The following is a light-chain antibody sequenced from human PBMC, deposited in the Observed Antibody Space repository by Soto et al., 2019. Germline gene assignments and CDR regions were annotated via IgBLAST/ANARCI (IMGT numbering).Light chain of an antibody. CDR3: RSYAGSRAFAI. J-gene: IGLJ2*01. V-gene: IGLV2-23*02. CDR1: SNDIGSYNL. Sequence: QSALTQPASVSGSPGQSVTISCIGTSNDIGSYNLVSWYQQHPGKVPKRIIFEDTERPSGISNRFSASKSGNTASLTISGLQAEDEAEYYCRSYAGSRAFAIFGGGTKVTVL. CDR2: EDT.